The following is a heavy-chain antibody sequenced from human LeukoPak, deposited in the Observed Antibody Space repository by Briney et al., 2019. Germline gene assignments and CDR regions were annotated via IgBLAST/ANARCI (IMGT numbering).Heavy chain of an antibody. D-gene: IGHD3-10*01. V-gene: IGHV1-18*01. CDR1: GYTFTSYG. J-gene: IGHJ4*02. CDR2: ISAYNGNT. CDR3: STYHYYGSGSFDY. Sequence: ASVKVSCKASGYTFTSYGISWVRQAPGQGLEWMGWISAYNGNTNYAQKLQGRVTMTTDTSTSTAHMELRSLRSDDTAVYYCSTYHYYGSGSFDYWGQGTLVTVSS.